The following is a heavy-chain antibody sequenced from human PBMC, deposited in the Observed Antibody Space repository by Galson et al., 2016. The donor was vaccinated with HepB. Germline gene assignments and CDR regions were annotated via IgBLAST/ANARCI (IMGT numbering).Heavy chain of an antibody. Sequence: SETLSLTCSLSRASISSNVYYWAWIRQPAGKGLEWIGSVYYSGDSYYNPSLKPRVTISVDTSRDQFSLRLTSVTAADTAVYYCARQGSSSAFDVWGLGTLATVSS. CDR2: VYYSGDS. J-gene: IGHJ5*02. D-gene: IGHD6-25*01. CDR1: RASISSNVYY. CDR3: ARQGSSSAFDV. V-gene: IGHV4-39*01.